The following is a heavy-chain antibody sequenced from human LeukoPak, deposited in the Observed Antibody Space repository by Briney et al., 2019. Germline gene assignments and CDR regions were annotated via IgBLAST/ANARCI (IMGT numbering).Heavy chain of an antibody. CDR2: IYYSGST. D-gene: IGHD5-24*01. CDR1: GGSISSSSYY. CDR3: ELGGYNSGYFDL. J-gene: IGHJ2*01. Sequence: SETLSLTCTVSGGSISSSSYYWGWIRQPPGKGLEWIGCIYYSGSTYYNPSLKSRVTISVDTSKNQFSLKLSSVTAADTAVYYCELGGYNSGYFDLWGRGTLVTVSS. V-gene: IGHV4-39*01.